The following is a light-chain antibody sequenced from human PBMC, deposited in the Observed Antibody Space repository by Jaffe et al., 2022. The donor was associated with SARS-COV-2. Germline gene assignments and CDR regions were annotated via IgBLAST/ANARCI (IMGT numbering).Light chain of an antibody. CDR3: QQYNSHHFT. CDR1: QGINDY. V-gene: IGKV1-16*02. J-gene: IGKJ3*01. Sequence: DIQMTQSPSSLSASIGDKVTITCRASQGINDYLAWFQQKPGEAPPRSLIFAASSLQSGVPSKFSGSASGTDFTLTISSLQPEDFATYYCQQYNSHHFTFGPGTK. CDR2: AAS.